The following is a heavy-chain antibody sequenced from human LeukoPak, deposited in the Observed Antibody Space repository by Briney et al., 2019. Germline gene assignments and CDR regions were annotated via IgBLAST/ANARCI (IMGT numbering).Heavy chain of an antibody. CDR1: GGSFSGYY. J-gene: IGHJ5*02. Sequence: SETLSLTCAVYGGSFSGYYWSWIRQPPGKGLEWIGEINHSGSTNYNPSLKSRVTISVDTSKNQFSLKLSSVTAADTAVYYCARDWGCSSTSCYRVGNWFDPWGQGTLVTVSS. CDR3: ARDWGCSSTSCYRVGNWFDP. CDR2: INHSGST. D-gene: IGHD2-2*01. V-gene: IGHV4-34*01.